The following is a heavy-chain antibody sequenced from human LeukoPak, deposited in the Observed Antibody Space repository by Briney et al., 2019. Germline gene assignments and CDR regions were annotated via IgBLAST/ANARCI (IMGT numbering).Heavy chain of an antibody. J-gene: IGHJ4*02. CDR3: ARDMGQQLVLFYFDY. V-gene: IGHV1-46*01. D-gene: IGHD6-13*01. CDR1: VYTFTNYY. Sequence: ASVKVSCKASVYTFTNYYMHWVRRAPGQGLEWMGIINPDGGSTNYTQKFQGRVTITRDTSASTAYMELSSLRSEDTAVYYCARDMGQQLVLFYFDYWGQGTLVTVSS. CDR2: INPDGGST.